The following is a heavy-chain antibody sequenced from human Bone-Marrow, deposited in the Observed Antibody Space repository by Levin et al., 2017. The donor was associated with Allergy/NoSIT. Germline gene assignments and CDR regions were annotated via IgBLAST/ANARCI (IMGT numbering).Heavy chain of an antibody. V-gene: IGHV3-53*01. D-gene: IGHD2-15*01. Sequence: PGGSLRLSCAASGFTVSSNYMSWVRQAPGKGLEWVSVIYSGGSTYYADSVKGRFTISRDNSKNTLYLQMNSLRAEDTAVYYCASFGVVVAAHYYYYYGMDVWGQGTTVTVSS. CDR2: IYSGGST. J-gene: IGHJ6*02. CDR3: ASFGVVVAAHYYYYYGMDV. CDR1: GFTVSSNY.